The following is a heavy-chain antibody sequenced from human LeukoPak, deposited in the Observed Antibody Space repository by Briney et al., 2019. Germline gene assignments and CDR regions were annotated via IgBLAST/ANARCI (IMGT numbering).Heavy chain of an antibody. V-gene: IGHV4-34*01. J-gene: IGHJ4*02. Sequence: PSETLSLTCAVYGGSFSGYYWNWIRQPPGKGLEWIGEINHSGGTNYNPSLKSRVTISVDTSKKQFSLKLTSVTAADTAVYYCARDAYSYTENWGQGALVTVSS. CDR1: GGSFSGYY. CDR2: INHSGGT. D-gene: IGHD5-24*01. CDR3: ARDAYSYTEN.